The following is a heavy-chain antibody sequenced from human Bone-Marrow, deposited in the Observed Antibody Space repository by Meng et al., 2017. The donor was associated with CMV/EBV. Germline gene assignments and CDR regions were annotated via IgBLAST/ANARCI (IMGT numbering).Heavy chain of an antibody. CDR2: IYYSGRT. J-gene: IGHJ4*02. CDR1: GGSISSGGYS. Sequence: VSGGSISSGGYSWSWIRQHPGKGLEWIGYIYYSGRTYYNPSLKSRVTISVDTSKNQFSLKLSSVTAADTAVYYCASSEGDSSGYPDYWGQGTLVTVSS. D-gene: IGHD3-22*01. CDR3: ASSEGDSSGYPDY. V-gene: IGHV4-31*02.